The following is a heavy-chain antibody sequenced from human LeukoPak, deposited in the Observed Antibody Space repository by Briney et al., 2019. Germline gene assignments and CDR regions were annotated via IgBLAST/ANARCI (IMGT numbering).Heavy chain of an antibody. CDR3: AAFGYGSGSYYKRVDYFDY. CDR1: GFTFTSSA. V-gene: IGHV1-58*02. D-gene: IGHD3-10*01. J-gene: IGHJ4*02. Sequence: GASVKVSCKASGFTFTSSAMQWVRQARGQRLEWIGWIVVGSGNTNYAQKFQERVTITRDMSTSTAYMELSSLRSEDTAVYYCAAFGYGSGSYYKRVDYFDYWGQGTLVTVSS. CDR2: IVVGSGNT.